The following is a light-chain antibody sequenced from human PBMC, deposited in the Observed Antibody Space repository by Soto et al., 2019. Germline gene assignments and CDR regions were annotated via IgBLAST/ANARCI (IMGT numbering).Light chain of an antibody. V-gene: IGKV3-20*01. J-gene: IGKJ1*01. CDR1: QNVASSY. Sequence: EIVLTKSPGTLSLSPGERATLSCRASQNVASSYLAWYQQKPGQAPRLLIYGSSIRGAGIPDRFSGSGSGTDFTLTISRLDPEDFAVYFCQQYGSSPRTFGQGTKV. CDR2: GSS. CDR3: QQYGSSPRT.